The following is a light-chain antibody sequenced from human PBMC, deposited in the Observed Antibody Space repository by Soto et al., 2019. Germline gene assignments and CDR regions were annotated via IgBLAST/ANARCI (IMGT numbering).Light chain of an antibody. V-gene: IGKV1-5*03. Sequence: IQMTQSVAAVSGSLGDSATITCRAIQTIRSWWSWHQQKPVKAAKLLSYKASTLTSGVPSRLRGSGSGKASPSPTRSMKLDDLETYACNSYNTHLEAFGQGTKVDIK. CDR3: NSYNTHLEA. CDR1: QTIRSW. J-gene: IGKJ1*01. CDR2: KAS.